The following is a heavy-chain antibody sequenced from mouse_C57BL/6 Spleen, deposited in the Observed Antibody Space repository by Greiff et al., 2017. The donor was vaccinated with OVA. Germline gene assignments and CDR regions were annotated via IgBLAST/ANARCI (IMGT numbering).Heavy chain of an antibody. J-gene: IGHJ4*01. CDR3: ARLLTGRAMDY. D-gene: IGHD4-1*01. CDR2: ISNLAYSI. Sequence: EVTLVESGGGLVQPGGSLKLSCAASGFTFSDYGMAWVRQAPRKGPEWVAFISNLAYSIYYADNVTGRFTISRENAKNTLYLERSSLRSEDTAMYYCARLLTGRAMDYWGQGTSVTVSS. CDR1: GFTFSDYG. V-gene: IGHV5-15*01.